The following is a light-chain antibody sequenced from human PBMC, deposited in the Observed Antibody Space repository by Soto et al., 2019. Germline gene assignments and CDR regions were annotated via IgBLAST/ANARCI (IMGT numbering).Light chain of an antibody. CDR1: QIISSY. CDR3: QQSYSTPFT. Sequence: DIPMTQSPSSLSASVGDRVTITCRASQIISSYLNWYQQKPGKAPNLLIYAASSLQSGVPLRFSASGSGTDFTLTISSLQPEDFATYYCQQSYSTPFTFGPGTKVDIK. V-gene: IGKV1-39*01. J-gene: IGKJ3*01. CDR2: AAS.